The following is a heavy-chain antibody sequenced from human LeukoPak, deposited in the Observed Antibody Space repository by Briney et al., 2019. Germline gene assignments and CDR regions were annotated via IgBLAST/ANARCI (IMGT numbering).Heavy chain of an antibody. CDR2: INHSGST. CDR3: ARSKPAHCSGGSCYSGEVLYYYGMDV. Sequence: PSETLSLTCAGYGGSFSGYYWSWIRQPPGKGLEWIEEINHSGSTNYNPSLKSRVTISVDTSKNQFSLKLSSVTAADTAVYYCARSKPAHCSGGSCYSGEVLYYYGMDVWGQGTTVTVSS. J-gene: IGHJ6*02. V-gene: IGHV4-34*01. D-gene: IGHD2-15*01. CDR1: GGSFSGYY.